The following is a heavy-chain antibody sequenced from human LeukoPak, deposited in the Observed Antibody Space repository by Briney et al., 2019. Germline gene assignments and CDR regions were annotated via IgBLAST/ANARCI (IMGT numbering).Heavy chain of an antibody. D-gene: IGHD6-6*01. CDR3: AREYSSSSGRYFDY. J-gene: IGHJ4*02. V-gene: IGHV3-74*01. Sequence: PGGPQRLSCAASGFTFSSYWMHWVRQAPGKGLVWVSRISTDGSTTTYADSVKGRFTISRDNAKNTLFLQMNSLRVEDTAVYYCAREYSSSSGRYFDYWGQGTLVTVSS. CDR2: ISTDGSTT. CDR1: GFTFSSYW.